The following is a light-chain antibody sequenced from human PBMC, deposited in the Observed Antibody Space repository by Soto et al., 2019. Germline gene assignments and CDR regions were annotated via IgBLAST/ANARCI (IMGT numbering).Light chain of an antibody. CDR2: HTS. Sequence: EILLTQSPSTLSLSPGERATLSCRAGQSVINYLDWYQQKPGQAPRVLIYHTSNRATGIPARFSGSGSGTDFTLIISSLEPEDFEVYYCQQRANSPLTFGGGTKVDIK. V-gene: IGKV3-11*01. J-gene: IGKJ4*01. CDR1: QSVINY. CDR3: QQRANSPLT.